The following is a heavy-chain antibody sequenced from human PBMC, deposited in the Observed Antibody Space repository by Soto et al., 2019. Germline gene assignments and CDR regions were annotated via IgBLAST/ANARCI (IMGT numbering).Heavy chain of an antibody. CDR2: IIPALGSA. V-gene: IGHV1-69*01. CDR1: GGSFSSFA. Sequence: QVQLMQSGAEVQKPGSSVKVSCKVSGGSFSSFAISWVRQAPGQGLEWMGGIIPALGSANYAQKFRDRLTITADESSATVFMELSSLRSEDTAVYFCARDTPSRIWGQGTLVTVSS. J-gene: IGHJ4*02. CDR3: ARDTPSRI.